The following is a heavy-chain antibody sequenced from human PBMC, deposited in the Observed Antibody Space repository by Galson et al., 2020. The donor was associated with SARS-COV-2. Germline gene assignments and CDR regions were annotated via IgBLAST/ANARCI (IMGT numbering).Heavy chain of an antibody. CDR1: GFTFSSYA. CDR2: ISYDGSNK. V-gene: IGHV3-30*04. CDR3: ARGDLWSRINV. J-gene: IGHJ6*02. Sequence: GGSLSLSCAASGFTFSSYAMHWVRQAPGKGLEWVAVISYDGSNKYYADSVKGRFTISRDNSKNTLFLQMNSLRAEDTAVYYCARGDLWSRINVWGQGTTVTVSS. D-gene: IGHD3-10*02.